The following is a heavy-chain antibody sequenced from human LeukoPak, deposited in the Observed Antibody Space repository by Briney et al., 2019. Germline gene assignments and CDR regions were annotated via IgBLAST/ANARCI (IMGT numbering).Heavy chain of an antibody. D-gene: IGHD3-22*01. CDR1: GFIFSNYA. CDR3: AKGSYYDSSGSFYFDY. CDR2: ISNSGDAT. J-gene: IGHJ4*02. V-gene: IGHV3-23*01. Sequence: PGGSLRLSCAGSGFIFSNYAMSWVRQAPGQGLEWVSTISNSGDATFYADAVKGRFTISRDNSKNALYLQMYSLRAEDTAIYYCAKGSYYDSSGSFYFDYWGQGTLVTVSS.